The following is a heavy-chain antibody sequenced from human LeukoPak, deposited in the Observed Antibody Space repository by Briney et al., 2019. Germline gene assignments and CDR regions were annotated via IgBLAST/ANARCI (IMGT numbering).Heavy chain of an antibody. V-gene: IGHV1-8*01. CDR2: MNPNSGNT. CDR1: GYTFTSYG. D-gene: IGHD3-10*01. CDR3: ARRKVRGVGFDI. J-gene: IGHJ3*02. Sequence: ASVKVSCKASGYTFTSYGINWVRQATGQGLEWMGWMNPNSGNTGYAQKFQGRVTMTRNTSISTAHMELSSLRSEDTAVYYCARRKVRGVGFDIWGQGTMVTVSS.